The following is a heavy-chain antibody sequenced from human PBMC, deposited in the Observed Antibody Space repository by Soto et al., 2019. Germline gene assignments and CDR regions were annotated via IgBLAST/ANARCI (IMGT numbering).Heavy chain of an antibody. D-gene: IGHD4-17*01. CDR2: IIPIFGTA. CDR3: AREMRLPLSRTYYYGMDV. CDR1: GGTFSSYA. J-gene: IGHJ6*02. V-gene: IGHV1-69*01. Sequence: QVQLVQSGAEVKKPGSSVKVSCKASGGTFSSYAISWVRQAPGQGLEWMGGIIPIFGTANYAQKFQGRVRITADESRSTAYMELSSLRSEDTAVYYCAREMRLPLSRTYYYGMDVWGQGTTVTVSS.